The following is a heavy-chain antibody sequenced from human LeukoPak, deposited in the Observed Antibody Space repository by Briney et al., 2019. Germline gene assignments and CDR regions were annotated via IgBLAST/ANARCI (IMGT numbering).Heavy chain of an antibody. Sequence: PGGSLRLSCAASGFTVSSNYMSWVRQAPGKGLEWVSTISASGGRTHYADSVKGRFTISRDKSKNTLYLQKNDLRDEDTAIYYCAKGFSDYSSSGIDYWGQGTLVTVSS. CDR1: GFTVSSNY. CDR3: AKGFSDYSSSGIDY. CDR2: ISASGGRT. V-gene: IGHV3-23*01. J-gene: IGHJ4*02. D-gene: IGHD6-6*01.